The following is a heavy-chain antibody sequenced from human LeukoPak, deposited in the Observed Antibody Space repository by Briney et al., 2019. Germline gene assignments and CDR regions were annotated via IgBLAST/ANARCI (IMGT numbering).Heavy chain of an antibody. D-gene: IGHD2-15*01. V-gene: IGHV3-23*01. J-gene: IGHJ4*02. CDR1: GFTFSSYA. CDR2: ISGSGGST. CDR3: AKPPFPVGYCSGGSCSPFDH. Sequence: GGSLRLSCAASGFTFSSYAMSWVRQAPGKGLEWVSAISGSGGSTYYADSVKGRFTISRDNSKNTLYLQMNSLRAEDTAVYYCAKPPFPVGYCSGGSCSPFDHWGQGTLVTVSS.